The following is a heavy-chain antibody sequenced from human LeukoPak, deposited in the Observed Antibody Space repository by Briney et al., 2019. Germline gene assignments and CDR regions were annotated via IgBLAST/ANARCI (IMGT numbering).Heavy chain of an antibody. V-gene: IGHV4-59*01. CDR1: GGSLSSYY. D-gene: IGHD3-22*01. CDR3: AGASLYYDSSGQRTFDI. Sequence: SETLSLTCTVSGGSLSSYYWNWIRQPPGKGLEWIGHIYYSGGTNYNPSLKSRVTISLDTFKNQFSLKLSSVTAADTAVYYCAGASLYYDSSGQRTFDIWGQGTMVTVSS. J-gene: IGHJ3*02. CDR2: IYYSGGT.